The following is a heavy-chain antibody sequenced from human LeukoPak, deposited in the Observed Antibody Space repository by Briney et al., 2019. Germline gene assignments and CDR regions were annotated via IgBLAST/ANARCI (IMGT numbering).Heavy chain of an antibody. J-gene: IGHJ3*02. CDR2: ISLSSSTK. CDR3: AKDPTSDSSGFSDAFDI. D-gene: IGHD3-22*01. Sequence: PGGSLRLSCAASGFTFSSNSMNWVRQAPGKGLEWISYISLSSSTKYYADSEEGRFTISRDNAKNSLYLQMNSLRAEDTAVYYCAKDPTSDSSGFSDAFDIWGQGTMVTVSS. CDR1: GFTFSSNS. V-gene: IGHV3-48*01.